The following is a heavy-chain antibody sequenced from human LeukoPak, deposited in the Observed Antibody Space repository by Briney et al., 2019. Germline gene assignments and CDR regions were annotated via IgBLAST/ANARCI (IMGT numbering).Heavy chain of an antibody. CDR2: ICHDGSHK. V-gene: IGHV3-33*01. D-gene: IGHD3-10*01. CDR3: SREIFGSWSCPDF. Sequence: GRSMTLSSVASGFALNTYASHWVRPPAGQGLEWVALICHDGSHKFYSNSVRSQSTLSRQKPKNTVSLQFKNLRPEDTAVYYCSREIFGSWSCPDFWGRGTLVTVSS. J-gene: IGHJ4*02. CDR1: GFALNTYA.